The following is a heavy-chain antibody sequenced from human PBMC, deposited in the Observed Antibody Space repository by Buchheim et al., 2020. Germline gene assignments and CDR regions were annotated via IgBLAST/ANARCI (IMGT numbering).Heavy chain of an antibody. D-gene: IGHD2-15*01. V-gene: IGHV3-7*01. CDR3: ARDFWWLWDY. J-gene: IGHJ4*02. Sequence: EVQLVESGGGLVQPGGSLRLSCAASGFTFSTYWXSWVRQAPGKGLEWVANIKEDGSDKYYVDSVKGRFTVSRDNAKKSMYLPLNSLRSEDTAVYYCARDFWWLWDYWGQGTL. CDR2: IKEDGSDK. CDR1: GFTFSTYW.